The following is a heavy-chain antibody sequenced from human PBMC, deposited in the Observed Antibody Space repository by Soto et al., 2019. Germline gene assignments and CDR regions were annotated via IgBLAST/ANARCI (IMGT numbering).Heavy chain of an antibody. Sequence: GGSLRLSCAASGFIFSDYYMSWIRQAPGKGLEWVSYISGSGSYTNYADSVKGRFTISRDNAKNSLYLQMNSLRAEDTAVYYCAMAQITAKYYFEYWGQGTLVTVA. CDR3: AMAQITAKYYFEY. D-gene: IGHD5-18*01. CDR1: GFIFSDYY. CDR2: ISGSGSYT. J-gene: IGHJ4*02. V-gene: IGHV3-11*06.